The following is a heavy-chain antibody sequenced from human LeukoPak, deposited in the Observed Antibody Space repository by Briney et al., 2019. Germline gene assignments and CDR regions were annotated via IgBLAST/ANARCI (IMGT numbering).Heavy chain of an antibody. J-gene: IGHJ2*01. CDR2: TYYRSKWYN. V-gene: IGHV6-1*01. CDR1: GDSVSSNSAA. Sequence: SQTLSLTCAISGDSVSSNSAAWNWIRQSPSRGLEWLGRTYYRSKWYNDYAVSVKSRITINPDTSKNQFSLQLNSVTPEDTAVYYCARVPTGGNWNSLSHWYFDLWGRGTLVTVSS. D-gene: IGHD1-7*01. CDR3: ARVPTGGNWNSLSHWYFDL.